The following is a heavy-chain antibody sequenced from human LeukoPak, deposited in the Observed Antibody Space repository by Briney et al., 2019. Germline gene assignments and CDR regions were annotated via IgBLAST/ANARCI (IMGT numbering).Heavy chain of an antibody. Sequence: GGSLRLSCAASGFTFSSYGMSWVRQAPGKGLEWVSAISGSGGSTYYADSVKGQFTISRDNSKNTLYLQMNSLRAEDTAVYYCAKSYYDSSGYYNLYFDYWGQGTLVTVSS. V-gene: IGHV3-23*01. CDR2: ISGSGGST. CDR3: AKSYYDSSGYYNLYFDY. D-gene: IGHD3-22*01. CDR1: GFTFSSYG. J-gene: IGHJ4*02.